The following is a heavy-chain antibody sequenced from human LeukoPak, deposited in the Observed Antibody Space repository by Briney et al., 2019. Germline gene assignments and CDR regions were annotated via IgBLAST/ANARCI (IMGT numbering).Heavy chain of an antibody. CDR3: TKAKYYHFDY. CDR1: GFTFSSYG. J-gene: IGHJ4*02. Sequence: GGSLRLSCVASGFTFSSYGMSWVRQAPGKGLEWVSAISGSDDSTYYADSVRGRFTISRDVSKNTLFLQMNSRRAEDTALYYCTKAKYYHFDYWGQGTLVTVSS. CDR2: ISGSDDST. D-gene: IGHD3-16*01. V-gene: IGHV3-23*01.